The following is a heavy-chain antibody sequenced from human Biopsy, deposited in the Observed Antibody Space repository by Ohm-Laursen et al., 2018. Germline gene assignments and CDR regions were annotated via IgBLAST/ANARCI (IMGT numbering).Heavy chain of an antibody. CDR2: INHGGTT. CDR1: GGSFSDDY. J-gene: IGHJ1*01. Sequence: SQTLSLTCGVYGGSFSDDYWTWIRQPSGKGLEWIGEINHGGTTKYYNPSLRSRASISKDTSKNQFSLRLTSVSAADTAVYYCARGRNYIWGNEPWDWGQGTLVTASS. CDR3: ARGRNYIWGNEPWD. V-gene: IGHV4-34*01. D-gene: IGHD3-16*01.